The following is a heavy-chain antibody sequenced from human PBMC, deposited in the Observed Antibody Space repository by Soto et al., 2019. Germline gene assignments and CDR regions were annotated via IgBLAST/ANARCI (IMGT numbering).Heavy chain of an antibody. J-gene: IGHJ6*03. CDR3: ARDLNDYSNSYYYYYYMDV. CDR2: INSDGSST. D-gene: IGHD4-4*01. Sequence: PGGSLRLSCAASGFTFSSYWMHWVRQAPGKGLAWVSRINSDGSSTSYADSVKGRFTISRDNAKNTLYLQMNSLRAEDTAVYYCARDLNDYSNSYYYYYYMDVWGKGTTVTVS. CDR1: GFTFSSYW. V-gene: IGHV3-74*01.